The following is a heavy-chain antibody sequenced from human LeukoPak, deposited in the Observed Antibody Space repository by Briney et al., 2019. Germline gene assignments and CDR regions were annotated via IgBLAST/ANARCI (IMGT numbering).Heavy chain of an antibody. J-gene: IGHJ5*02. CDR1: GGSISSYY. CDR3: ATGGDHYATNWFDP. D-gene: IGHD2-2*01. V-gene: IGHV4-59*01. Sequence: SETLSLTCTVSGGSISSYYWSWIRQPPGKGLEWIGYIYYSGSTNYNPSLKCRVTISVDTSKNQFSLKLSSVTAADTAVYYCATGGDHYATNWFDPWGQGTLVTVSS. CDR2: IYYSGST.